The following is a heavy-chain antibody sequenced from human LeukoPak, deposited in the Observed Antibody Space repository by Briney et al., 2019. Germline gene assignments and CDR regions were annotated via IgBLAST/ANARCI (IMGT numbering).Heavy chain of an antibody. CDR2: IKEDGTET. CDR3: AKEGRSLQTY. CDR1: GFMFSSNW. J-gene: IGHJ4*02. D-gene: IGHD5-24*01. Sequence: GGSLRLSCAASGFMFSSNWMSWVRLAPGKGPEWVANIKEDGTETYYVDSVKGRFTISRDNAKNSLYLQMNSLRVEDTAVYYCAKEGRSLQTYWGQGALVTVSS. V-gene: IGHV3-7*03.